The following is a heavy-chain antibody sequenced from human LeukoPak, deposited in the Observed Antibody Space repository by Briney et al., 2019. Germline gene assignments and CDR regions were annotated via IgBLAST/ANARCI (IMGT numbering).Heavy chain of an antibody. CDR3: AVDTNYYGSGSYYGY. Sequence: PGGSLRLSCAASGFTFSSYSMNWVRQAPGKGLEWVSSISSSSSYIYYADSVKGRFTISRDNAKNSLYLQMNSLRAEDTAVYYCAVDTNYYGSGSYYGYWGQGTLVTVSS. V-gene: IGHV3-21*01. J-gene: IGHJ4*02. CDR2: ISSSSSYI. D-gene: IGHD3-10*01. CDR1: GFTFSSYS.